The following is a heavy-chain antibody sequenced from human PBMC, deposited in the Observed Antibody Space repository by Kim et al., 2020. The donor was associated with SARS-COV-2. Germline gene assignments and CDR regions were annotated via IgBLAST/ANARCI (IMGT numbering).Heavy chain of an antibody. CDR2: INHSGST. V-gene: IGHV4-34*01. CDR3: ARGAPKWLPNYYYGMDV. J-gene: IGHJ6*01. CDR1: GGSFSGYY. D-gene: IGHD5-12*01. Sequence: SETLSLTCAVYGGSFSGYYWSWIRQPPGKGLEWIGEINHSGSTNYNPSLKSRVTISVDTSKNQFSLTLSSVTAADTAVYYCARGAPKWLPNYYYGMDVWG.